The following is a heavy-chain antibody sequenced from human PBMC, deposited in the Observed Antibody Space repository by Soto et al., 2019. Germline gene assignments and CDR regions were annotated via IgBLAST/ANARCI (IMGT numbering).Heavy chain of an antibody. Sequence: GASVNVSCKASGGTFSNFAISWVRQAPGQGLEWMGAIIPVYDTAKYAQKFQDRLTITADESTSTAYMELRSLRSEDTAVYYCARDDNSGFFIGYYGLDVWGQGTTVTVSS. CDR2: IIPVYDTA. D-gene: IGHD6-19*01. CDR3: ARDDNSGFFIGYYGLDV. J-gene: IGHJ6*02. V-gene: IGHV1-69*13. CDR1: GGTFSNFA.